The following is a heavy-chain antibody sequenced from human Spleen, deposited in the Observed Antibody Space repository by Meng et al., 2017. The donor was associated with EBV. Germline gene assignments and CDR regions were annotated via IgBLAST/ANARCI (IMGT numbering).Heavy chain of an antibody. CDR1: GFTFGSYA. CDR2: ISGSGGST. J-gene: IGHJ4*02. CDR3: VAVIRSPQDDY. D-gene: IGHD2-21*01. Sequence: QLVESGGGLVQPGGSLRLSCAGAGFTFGSYAMSWVRQLPGKGLEWVSGISGSGGSTFYVDSVKGRFTISRDNSKNTLDLQMTSLRGEDTAVYYCVAVIRSPQDDYWGQGTLVTVSS. V-gene: IGHV3-23*04.